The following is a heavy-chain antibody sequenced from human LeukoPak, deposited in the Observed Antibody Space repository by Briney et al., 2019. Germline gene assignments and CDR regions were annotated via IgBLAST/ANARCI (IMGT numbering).Heavy chain of an antibody. CDR3: ARTPWGFFDY. D-gene: IGHD7-27*01. Sequence: SETLSLTCTVSGGSISSGSYYWSWIRQPAGKGLEWIGRIYTSGSTNYHPSLKSRVTISVDTSKNQFSLKLSSVTASDTAVYYCARTPWGFFDYWGQGTLVTVSS. V-gene: IGHV4-61*02. J-gene: IGHJ4*02. CDR2: IYTSGST. CDR1: GGSISSGSYY.